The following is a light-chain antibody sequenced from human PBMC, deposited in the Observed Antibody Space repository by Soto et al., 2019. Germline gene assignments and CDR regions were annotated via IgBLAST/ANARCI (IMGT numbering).Light chain of an antibody. V-gene: IGLV1-47*01. J-gene: IGLJ2*01. CDR3: AAWDDSLRGLA. CDR2: RNN. Sequence: QPVLTQPPSASGTPGQRVTISCSGSSSNIGSNYVYWYQQLPGTAPKLLIYRNNQRPSGVPDRFSGSKSGTSASLAISGLRSEDEADYYCAAWDDSLRGLAFGGGTKLTVL. CDR1: SSNIGSNY.